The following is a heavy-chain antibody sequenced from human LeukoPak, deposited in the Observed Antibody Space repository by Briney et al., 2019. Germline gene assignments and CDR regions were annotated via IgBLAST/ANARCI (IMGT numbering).Heavy chain of an antibody. CDR3: TREAAYGAHGFAY. J-gene: IGHJ4*02. CDR1: GYTFPSYY. Sequence: ASVKVSCKASGYTFPSYYMHWVRQAPGQGLEWMGVINPSGGNTNSAQKFQGRVTMTRDTSTRTVYMELSSLRSEDTATYYCTREAAYGAHGFAYWGQATLITVSS. V-gene: IGHV1-46*01. CDR2: INPSGGNT. D-gene: IGHD4-17*01.